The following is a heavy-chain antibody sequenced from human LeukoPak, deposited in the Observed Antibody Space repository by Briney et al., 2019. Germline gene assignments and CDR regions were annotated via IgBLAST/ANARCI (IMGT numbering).Heavy chain of an antibody. CDR3: AKDSGRLLLLWFGDNFDY. V-gene: IGHV3-30*02. CDR1: GFSFSSYG. CDR2: IRYDGSNK. J-gene: IGHJ4*02. D-gene: IGHD3-10*01. Sequence: QPGRSLRLSCAASGFSFSSYGMHWVRQAPGKGLEWVAFIRYDGSNKYYADSVKGRFTISRDKSKNTLYLQMNSLRAEDTAVYFCAKDSGRLLLLWFGDNFDYRGQGTLVTVSS.